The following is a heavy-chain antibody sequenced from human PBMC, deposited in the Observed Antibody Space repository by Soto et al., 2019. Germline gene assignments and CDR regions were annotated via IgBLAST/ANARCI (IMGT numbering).Heavy chain of an antibody. J-gene: IGHJ3*02. CDR3: AKVPTGEMATVFQAFDI. D-gene: IGHD5-12*01. V-gene: IGHV3-23*01. CDR2: ISGSGGST. Sequence: VGSLRLSCVASEFTFSSYAMSWVRQAPGKGLEWVSAISGSGGSTYYADSVKGRFAVSRDNSKSTLYLQMNSLRDEDTAVYYCAKVPTGEMATVFQAFDIWGQGTMVTVSS. CDR1: EFTFSSYA.